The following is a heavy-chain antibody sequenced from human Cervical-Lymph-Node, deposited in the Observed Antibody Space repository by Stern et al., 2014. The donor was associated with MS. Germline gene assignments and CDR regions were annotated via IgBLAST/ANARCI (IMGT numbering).Heavy chain of an antibody. Sequence: VHLVESGAEVKKPGASMQVSCKTSGDAFTGYYIHWVRQAPGQGLEWMGWINPNSGGTNYAPKLRGRVTMTGDTSISTAYMELSSLRSDDTAVYYCARGGVAVAGTPGHMFDYWGQGTLVTVS. J-gene: IGHJ4*02. CDR3: ARGGVAVAGTPGHMFDY. V-gene: IGHV1-2*02. CDR1: GDAFTGYY. CDR2: INPNSGGT. D-gene: IGHD6-19*01.